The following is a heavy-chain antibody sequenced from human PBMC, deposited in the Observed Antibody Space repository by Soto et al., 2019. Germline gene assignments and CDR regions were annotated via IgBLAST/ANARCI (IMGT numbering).Heavy chain of an antibody. Sequence: PSETMSLTCAVSGGTMSSGEYAGNWIRQPPGKGLEWIGYIYYGGSTNYNPSLKSRVTISVDTSKNQFSLKLSSVTAADTAVYYCARDPGSGSYYGWFDPWGQGTLVTVSS. CDR1: GGTMSSGEYA. D-gene: IGHD3-10*01. CDR2: IYYGGST. V-gene: IGHV4-61*08. CDR3: ARDPGSGSYYGWFDP. J-gene: IGHJ5*02.